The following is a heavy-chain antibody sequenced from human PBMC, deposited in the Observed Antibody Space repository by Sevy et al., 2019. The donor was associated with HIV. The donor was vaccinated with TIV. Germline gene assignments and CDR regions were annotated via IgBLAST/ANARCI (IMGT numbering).Heavy chain of an antibody. J-gene: IGHJ4*02. V-gene: IGHV4-38-2*02. Sequence: SETLSLTCTVSASSITSDNLWGWIRQPPGKGLEWIGNVYPSGSAYYNPSFKSRVTISADTSKNQFSLRLTSVTAADTAVYLCAGGVFTLSYFDSWGQGTLVTVSS. CDR2: VYPSGSA. CDR1: ASSITSDNL. CDR3: AGGVFTLSYFDS. D-gene: IGHD2-15*01.